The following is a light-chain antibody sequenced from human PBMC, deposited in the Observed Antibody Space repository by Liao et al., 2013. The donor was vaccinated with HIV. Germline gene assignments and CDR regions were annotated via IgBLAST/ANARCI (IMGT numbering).Light chain of an antibody. CDR2: YDS. CDR1: NIGSKS. Sequence: SYVLTQPPSVSVAPGKTARITCGGNNIGSKSVHWYQQRPGQAPVLVIFYDSDRPSGIPNRFSASESGATATLTIRRVEVGDEADYFCQVWDNSVDRVVFGGGTKLTVL. J-gene: IGLJ2*01. CDR3: QVWDNSVDRVV. V-gene: IGLV3-21*04.